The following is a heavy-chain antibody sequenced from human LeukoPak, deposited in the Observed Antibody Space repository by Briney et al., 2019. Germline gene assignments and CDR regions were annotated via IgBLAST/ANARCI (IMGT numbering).Heavy chain of an antibody. CDR1: GYTFTGYF. V-gene: IGHV1-2*06. CDR3: ARDLSSTSNWEFDF. Sequence: ASVKVSCKASGYTFTGYFMHWVRQAPGQGLEWMGRINLNSGGTYYAQNFQGRVTMTRDTSISTDYVELSRLTSDDTAMYYCARDLSSTSNWEFDFWGQGTLVTVSS. D-gene: IGHD1-26*01. J-gene: IGHJ4*02. CDR2: INLNSGGT.